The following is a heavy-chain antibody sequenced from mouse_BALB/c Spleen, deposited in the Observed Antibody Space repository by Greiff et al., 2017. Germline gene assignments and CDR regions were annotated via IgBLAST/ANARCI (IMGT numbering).Heavy chain of an antibody. D-gene: IGHD1-2*01. J-gene: IGHJ4*01. Sequence: VQLQQSGAELVRPGASVTLSCKASGYTFTDYEMHWVKQTPVHGLEWIGAIDPETGGTAYNQKFKGKATLTADKSSSTAYMELRSLTSEDSAVYYCTRKNPYGYGEEGYAMDYWGQGTSVTVSS. CDR1: GYTFTDYE. CDR3: TRKNPYGYGEEGYAMDY. CDR2: IDPETGGT. V-gene: IGHV1-15*01.